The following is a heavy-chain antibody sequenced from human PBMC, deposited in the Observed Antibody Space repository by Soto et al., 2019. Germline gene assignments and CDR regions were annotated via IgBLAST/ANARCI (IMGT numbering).Heavy chain of an antibody. J-gene: IGHJ5*02. CDR2: IYYSGST. CDR1: GDSIRSGNHS. CDR3: ARGGCSSTSCYPYNWFDP. D-gene: IGHD2-2*01. V-gene: IGHV4-30-4*01. Sequence: PSETLSLTCTVSGDSIRSGNHSWSWIRQPPGKGLEWIGYIYYSGSTYYSPSLKSRVTISVDTSKNQFSLKLSSVTAADTAVYYCARGGCSSTSCYPYNWFDPWGQGTLVTVS.